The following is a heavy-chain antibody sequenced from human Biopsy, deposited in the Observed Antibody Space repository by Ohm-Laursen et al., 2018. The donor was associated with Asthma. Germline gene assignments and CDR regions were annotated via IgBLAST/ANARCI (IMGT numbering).Heavy chain of an antibody. V-gene: IGHV4-39*01. Sequence: SETLSLTCPVSADSISSNNFYWGWIRQPPGKGLEWMGSISYTGSAYHNPSLKSRVTISVDTSKNHFSLKLSSVTAADTAVYYCARHWDWGSFFDYWGQGTPVTVSS. CDR2: ISYTGSA. CDR3: ARHWDWGSFFDY. D-gene: IGHD7-27*01. J-gene: IGHJ4*02. CDR1: ADSISSNNFY.